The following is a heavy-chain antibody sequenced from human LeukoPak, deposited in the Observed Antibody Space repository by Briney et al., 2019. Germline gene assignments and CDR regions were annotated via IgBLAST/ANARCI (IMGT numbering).Heavy chain of an antibody. CDR1: GYTFTGYY. Sequence: ASVKVSCKASGYTFTGYYMHWVRQAPGQGLEWMGWINPNSGGTNHAQKFQGRVTMTRDTSISTAYMELSRLRSDDTAVYYCARLSPSGSPDYWGQGTLVTVSS. CDR3: ARLSPSGSPDY. D-gene: IGHD5-12*01. V-gene: IGHV1-2*02. J-gene: IGHJ4*02. CDR2: INPNSGGT.